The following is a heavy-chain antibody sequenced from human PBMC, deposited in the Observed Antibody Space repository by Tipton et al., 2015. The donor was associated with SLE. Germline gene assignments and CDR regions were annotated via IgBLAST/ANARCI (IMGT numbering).Heavy chain of an antibody. D-gene: IGHD6-19*01. V-gene: IGHV4-39*01. CDR3: ARHEDSGWTDYFQH. J-gene: IGHJ1*01. CDR2: IYYSGSA. Sequence: TLSLTCTVSGGSISSSSYYWGWIRQPPGKGLEWIGSIYYSGSAYYNPSLKSRVSFYVDTSKNQFSLRLSSVTAADTALYFCARHEDSGWTDYFQHWGQGTLVTVSS. CDR1: GGSISSSSYY.